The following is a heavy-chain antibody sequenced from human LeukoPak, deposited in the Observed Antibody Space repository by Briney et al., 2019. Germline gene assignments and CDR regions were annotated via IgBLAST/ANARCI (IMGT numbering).Heavy chain of an antibody. Sequence: GGSLRLSCAASGFTFSSYSMNWIRQAPGKGLEWVSSISSSTSYIYYADSVKGRFTISKDNAKNSLYPQMNSLRAEDTAVYYCARAGGSTVSHSDYWGQGTLVTVSS. CDR1: GFTFSSYS. CDR2: ISSSTSYI. CDR3: ARAGGSTVSHSDY. J-gene: IGHJ4*02. D-gene: IGHD4-17*01. V-gene: IGHV3-21*01.